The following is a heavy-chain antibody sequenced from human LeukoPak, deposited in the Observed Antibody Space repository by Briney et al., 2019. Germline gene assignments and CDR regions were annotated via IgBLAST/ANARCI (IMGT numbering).Heavy chain of an antibody. CDR3: ARAGSWYGFWSDAFDI. CDR1: GYTFTSYD. V-gene: IGHV1-8*01. Sequence: ASVKVSCKASGYTFTSYDINWVRQATGQGLEWMGWMNPQSGDTDYAQKFQGRVTMTRSPSITTAYMELTSLTYEDTAVYYCARAGSWYGFWSDAFDIWGQGTMVTVSS. J-gene: IGHJ3*02. CDR2: MNPQSGDT. D-gene: IGHD6-13*01.